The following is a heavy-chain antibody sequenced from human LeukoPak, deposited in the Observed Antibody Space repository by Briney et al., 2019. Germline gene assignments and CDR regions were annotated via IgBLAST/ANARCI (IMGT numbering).Heavy chain of an antibody. CDR2: ISAYNGNT. CDR1: GYTFTSYG. J-gene: IGHJ4*02. D-gene: IGHD3-3*01. V-gene: IGHV1-18*01. CDR3: ARPRYDFWSGYYQYYFDY. Sequence: GASVKVSCKASGYTFTSYGISWVRQAPGQGLEWMGWISAYNGNTNYAQKLQGRVTMTTDTSTSTAYMELRSLRSDDTAVYYCARPRYDFWSGYYQYYFDYWGQGTLVTVSS.